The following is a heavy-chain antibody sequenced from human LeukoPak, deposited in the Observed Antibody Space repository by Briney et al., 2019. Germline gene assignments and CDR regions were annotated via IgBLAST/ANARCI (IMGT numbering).Heavy chain of an antibody. J-gene: IGHJ4*02. D-gene: IGHD6-19*01. CDR1: GYTFTGYY. CDR3: ATVAVAGDFDS. Sequence: GASVKVSCKASGYTFTGYYMHCGPRAPGQGLEWMGWFNPNSGDTNYVQKFQGRVTMTGDASISTAYMELSRLTSDDTAVYFCATVAVAGDFDSWGQGTLVTVSS. CDR2: FNPNSGDT. V-gene: IGHV1-2*02.